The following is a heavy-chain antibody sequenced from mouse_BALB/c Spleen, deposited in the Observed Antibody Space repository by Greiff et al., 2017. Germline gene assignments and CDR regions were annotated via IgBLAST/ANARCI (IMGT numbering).Heavy chain of an antibody. CDR3: ATNYYGSSYEFAY. V-gene: IGHV2-5-1*01. CDR2: LWSGGST. Sequence: QVHVKQSGPSLVQPSQSLSITCTVSGFSITSDGAHWVRQSPGRGLVWLGVLWSGGSTDYNAAFMSRLSNTKDNSKSQVFFKMYSLQADDTAIYYSATNYYGSSYEFAYWGQGTLVTVSA. J-gene: IGHJ3*01. CDR1: GFSITSDG. D-gene: IGHD1-1*01.